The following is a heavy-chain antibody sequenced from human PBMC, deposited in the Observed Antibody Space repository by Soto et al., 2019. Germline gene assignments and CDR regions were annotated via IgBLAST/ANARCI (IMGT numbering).Heavy chain of an antibody. J-gene: IGHJ4*02. Sequence: SETLSLTCTVSGGSISSYYWSWIRQPPGKGLEWIGYIYYSGSTNYNPSLKSRVTISVDTSKNQFSLKLSSVTAADTAVYYCASYRAYYDSSGYYPNSLRYYFDYWGQGTLVTVSS. CDR1: GGSISSYY. CDR2: IYYSGST. D-gene: IGHD3-22*01. V-gene: IGHV4-59*01. CDR3: ASYRAYYDSSGYYPNSLRYYFDY.